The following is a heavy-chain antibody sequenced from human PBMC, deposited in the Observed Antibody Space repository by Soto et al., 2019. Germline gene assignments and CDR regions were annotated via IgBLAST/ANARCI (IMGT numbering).Heavy chain of an antibody. V-gene: IGHV4-59*01. CDR1: GGSISSYY. Sequence: PSETLSLTCTVSGGSISSYYWSWIRQPPGKGLEWIGYIYYSGSTNYNPSLKSRVTISVDTSKNQFSLKLSSVTAADTAVYYCARDLGNMVRGGLSGMDVWGQGTTVTVSS. D-gene: IGHD3-10*01. J-gene: IGHJ6*02. CDR2: IYYSGST. CDR3: ARDLGNMVRGGLSGMDV.